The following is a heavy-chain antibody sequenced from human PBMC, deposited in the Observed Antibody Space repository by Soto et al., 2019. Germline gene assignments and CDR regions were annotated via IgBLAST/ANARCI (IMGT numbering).Heavy chain of an antibody. Sequence: QVQLVESGGGVVQPGRSLRLSCAASGFTFSSYAMHWVRQAPGKGLEWVAVIWYDGSNKYYADSVKGRFTISRDNSKNTLYLQMNSLRAEDTAVYYCARDWVAARLDAFDIWGQGTMVTVSS. V-gene: IGHV3-33*08. CDR1: GFTFSSYA. CDR3: ARDWVAARLDAFDI. J-gene: IGHJ3*02. D-gene: IGHD6-6*01. CDR2: IWYDGSNK.